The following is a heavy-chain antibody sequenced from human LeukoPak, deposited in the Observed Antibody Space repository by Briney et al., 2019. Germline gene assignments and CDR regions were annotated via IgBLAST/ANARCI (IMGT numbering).Heavy chain of an antibody. V-gene: IGHV4-61*02. J-gene: IGHJ1*01. Sequence: SETLSLTCTVSGGSISSGSYYWSWIRQPAGKGLEWIGRIYTSGSTNYNPSLKSRVTISVDTSKNQFSLKLSSVTAADTAVYYCARDVGGYFQHWGQGTLVTVSS. CDR3: ARDVGGYFQH. CDR2: IYTSGST. D-gene: IGHD3-10*01. CDR1: GGSISSGSYY.